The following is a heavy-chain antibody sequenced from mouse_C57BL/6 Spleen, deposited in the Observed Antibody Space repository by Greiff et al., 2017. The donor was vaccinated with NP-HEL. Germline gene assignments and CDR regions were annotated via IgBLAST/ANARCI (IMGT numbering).Heavy chain of an antibody. J-gene: IGHJ2*01. Sequence: QVQLQQSGAELVKPGASVKISCKASGYAFSSYWMNWVKQRPGKGLEWIGQIYPGDGDTNYNGKFKGKATLTADKSSSTAYMQLSSLTSEDSAVYFCARSVTTVVDYFDYWGQGTTLTVSS. CDR2: IYPGDGDT. CDR1: GYAFSSYW. CDR3: ARSVTTVVDYFDY. D-gene: IGHD1-1*01. V-gene: IGHV1-80*01.